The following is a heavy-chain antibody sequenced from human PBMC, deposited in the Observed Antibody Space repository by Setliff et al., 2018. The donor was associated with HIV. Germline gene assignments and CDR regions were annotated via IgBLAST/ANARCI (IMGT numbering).Heavy chain of an antibody. CDR3: ARVGYCSSTNCYWGRPSYGMGV. CDR2: MYPSGSS. D-gene: IGHD2-2*01. J-gene: IGHJ6*02. CDR1: SYSVTSGYY. V-gene: IGHV4-38-2*02. Sequence: SETVSLTCTVSSYSVTSGYYWAWIRQPPGKGLEWIGNMYPSGSSYFNPTLQSRVTMSADTSKKQFFLKLSSVTAADTAVYYCARVGYCSSTNCYWGRPSYGMGVWGQGTTVTV.